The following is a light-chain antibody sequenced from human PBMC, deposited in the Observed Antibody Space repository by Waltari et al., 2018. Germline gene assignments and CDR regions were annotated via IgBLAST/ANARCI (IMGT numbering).Light chain of an antibody. CDR3: SSSRTSSVVV. V-gene: IGLV2-14*01. CDR2: DVS. Sequence: QSALSQPASVSGSPGQSITISCTRTDNEADIYKYVSWYQQHPDKAPKLLIYDVSKRPSGVSPRFSGSKSGNTASLTISGLRAEDEADYYCSSSRTSSVVVFGGGTRLTVL. CDR1: DNEADIYKY. J-gene: IGLJ2*01.